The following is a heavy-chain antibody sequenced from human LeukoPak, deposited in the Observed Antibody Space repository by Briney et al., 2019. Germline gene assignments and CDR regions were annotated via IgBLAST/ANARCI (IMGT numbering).Heavy chain of an antibody. J-gene: IGHJ4*02. Sequence: GGSLRLSCAASGFTFSSYGMSWVRQAPGKGLEWVANIKQDGSEKYYVDSVKGRFTISRDNAKNSLYLQMNSLRAEDTAVYYCARLSFLEWLLDYFDYWGQGTLVTVSS. V-gene: IGHV3-7*01. CDR1: GFTFSSYG. CDR2: IKQDGSEK. D-gene: IGHD3-3*01. CDR3: ARLSFLEWLLDYFDY.